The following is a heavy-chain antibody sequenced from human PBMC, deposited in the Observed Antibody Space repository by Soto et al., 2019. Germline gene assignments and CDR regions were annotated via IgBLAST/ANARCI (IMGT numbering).Heavy chain of an antibody. D-gene: IGHD2-15*01. CDR1: GFTFNSYS. Sequence: EVHLVESGGGSVQPGGSLRLSCAASGFTFNSYSMHWVRQAPGKGLEWVSYITGSSSAIYYADSVKGRFTISRDNDKNSLSLQMNSLRDEDTAVYYCARRYCNGGSCYPGIYWGQGTLVSVSS. V-gene: IGHV3-48*02. CDR2: ITGSSSAI. J-gene: IGHJ4*02. CDR3: ARRYCNGGSCYPGIY.